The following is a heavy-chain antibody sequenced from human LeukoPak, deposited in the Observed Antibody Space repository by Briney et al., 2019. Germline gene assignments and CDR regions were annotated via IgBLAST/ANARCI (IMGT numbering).Heavy chain of an antibody. Sequence: ASVKVSCKASGYTFTSYGISWVRQAPGQGLEWMGWISAYNGNTNYAQKLQGRVTITTDTSTSTAYMELRSLRSDDTAVYYFARHPTGTTYYSYYYMDVWGKGTTVP. CDR1: GYTFTSYG. V-gene: IGHV1-18*01. D-gene: IGHD1-1*01. J-gene: IGHJ6*03. CDR2: ISAYNGNT. CDR3: ARHPTGTTYYSYYYMDV.